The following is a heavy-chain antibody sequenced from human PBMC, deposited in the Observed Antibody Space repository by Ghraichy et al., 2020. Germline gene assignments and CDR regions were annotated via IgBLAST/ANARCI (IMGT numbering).Heavy chain of an antibody. CDR2: ISGSGGST. D-gene: IGHD2-2*01. V-gene: IGHV3-23*01. Sequence: GGSLRLSCAASGFTFSSYAMSWVRQAPGKGLEWVSAISGSGGSTYYADSVKGRFTISRDNSKNTLYLQMNSLRAEDTAVYYCAKGGYCSSTSCPDAFDIWGQGTMVTVSS. J-gene: IGHJ3*02. CDR1: GFTFSSYA. CDR3: AKGGYCSSTSCPDAFDI.